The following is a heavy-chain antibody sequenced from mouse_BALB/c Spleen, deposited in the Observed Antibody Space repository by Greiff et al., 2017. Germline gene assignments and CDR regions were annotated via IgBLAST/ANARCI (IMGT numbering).Heavy chain of an antibody. CDR2: ISTYYGDA. J-gene: IGHJ2*01. D-gene: IGHD1-1*01. CDR3: ARGDYYGSSFDY. Sequence: VQLQQSGAELVRPGVSVKISCKGSGYTFTDYAMHWVKQSHAKSLEWIGVISTYYGDASYNQKFKGKATMTVDKSSSTAYMELARLTSEDSAIYYCARGDYYGSSFDYWGQGTTLTVSS. CDR1: GYTFTDYA. V-gene: IGHV1S137*01.